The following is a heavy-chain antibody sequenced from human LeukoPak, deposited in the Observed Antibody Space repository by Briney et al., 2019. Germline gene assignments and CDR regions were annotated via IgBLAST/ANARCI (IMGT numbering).Heavy chain of an antibody. D-gene: IGHD3-3*01. CDR3: AKDLKAGASIFGVVIIPPDGYYYYYYGMDV. V-gene: IGHV3-23*01. CDR1: GFTFSSYA. Sequence: GGSLRLSCAASGFTFSSYAMSWVRQAPGKGLEWVSSISGSGNRTYYADSVKGRFTISRDNSKNTLYLQMNSLRAEDTAVYYCAKDLKAGASIFGVVIIPPDGYYYYYYGMDVWGQGTTVTVSS. CDR2: ISGSGNRT. J-gene: IGHJ6*02.